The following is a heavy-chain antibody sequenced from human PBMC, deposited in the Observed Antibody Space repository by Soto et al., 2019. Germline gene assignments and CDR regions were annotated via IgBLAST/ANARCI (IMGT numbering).Heavy chain of an antibody. CDR3: ARDQDMIMRYFDWYSDY. D-gene: IGHD3-9*01. CDR2: ISGSDTST. V-gene: IGHV3-23*01. CDR1: GFTFSSYA. J-gene: IGHJ4*02. Sequence: GGSLRLSCATSGFTFSSYAMSWVRQAPGEGPEWVSGISGSDTSTYYADSVKGRFSISRDNSKNTLYLQMNSLRAEDTAVYYCARDQDMIMRYFDWYSDYWGQGTLVTVSS.